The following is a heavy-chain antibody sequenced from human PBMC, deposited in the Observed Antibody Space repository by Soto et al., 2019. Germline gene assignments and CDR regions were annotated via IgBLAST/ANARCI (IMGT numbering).Heavy chain of an antibody. D-gene: IGHD6-6*01. CDR3: ARGSGSSSS. V-gene: IGHV3-7*05. Sequence: GGSLRVCWAALGFTFGAYGVSWVRQAPGRGLEGVANINEDGSRKYYVDSVKGRFTISRDNAKNSLSLQMNSLRADDTAVYYCARGSGSSSSWGQGTLVTVSS. CDR2: INEDGSRK. J-gene: IGHJ5*02. CDR1: GFTFGAYG.